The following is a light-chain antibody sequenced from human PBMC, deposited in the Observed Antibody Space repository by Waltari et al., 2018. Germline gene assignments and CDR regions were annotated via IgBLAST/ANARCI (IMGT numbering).Light chain of an antibody. V-gene: IGKV2-28*01. CDR2: LVA. CDR3: VQVQQTPYT. J-gene: IGKJ2*01. Sequence: DIVMTQSPLSLPVTPGEPASISCRSSQSLLHSNGYNSLDWYLQKPGQSLQLLIYLVASRASGVPDRFSGSVSGTDFTLKISRVEAEDVVVYYCVQVQQTPYTFGHGTKLEMK. CDR1: QSLLHSNGYNS.